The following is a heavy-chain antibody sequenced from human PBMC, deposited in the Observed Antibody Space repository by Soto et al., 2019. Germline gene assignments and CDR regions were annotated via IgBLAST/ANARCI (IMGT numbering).Heavy chain of an antibody. CDR2: IWYDGSNK. V-gene: IGHV3-33*01. J-gene: IGHJ4*02. Sequence: PGGSLRLSCAASGFTFSSYGMHWVRQAPGKGLEWVAVIWYDGSNKYYADSVKGRFTISRDNSKNTPYLQMNSLRAEDTAVYYCAREGSGSDAFDYWGQGTLVTVSS. D-gene: IGHD1-26*01. CDR3: AREGSGSDAFDY. CDR1: GFTFSSYG.